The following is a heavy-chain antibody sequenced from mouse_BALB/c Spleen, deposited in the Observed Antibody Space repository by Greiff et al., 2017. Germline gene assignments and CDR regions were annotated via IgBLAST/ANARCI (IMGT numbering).Heavy chain of an antibody. Sequence: VNVVESGPGLVAPSQSLSITCTVSGFSLTGYGVNWVRQPPGKGLEWLGMIWGDGSTDYNSALKSRLSISKDNSKSQVFLTMNSLQTDDTARYYCARGFGYDPFAYWGQGTLVTVSA. CDR2: IWGDGST. D-gene: IGHD2-2*01. J-gene: IGHJ3*01. CDR3: ARGFGYDPFAY. CDR1: GFSLTGYG. V-gene: IGHV2-6-7*01.